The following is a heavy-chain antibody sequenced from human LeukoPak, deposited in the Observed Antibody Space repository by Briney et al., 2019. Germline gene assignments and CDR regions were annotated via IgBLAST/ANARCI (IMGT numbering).Heavy chain of an antibody. CDR2: INPNSGDT. V-gene: IGHV1-2*02. J-gene: IGHJ3*02. CDR3: ARRGYSKPRGAFDI. D-gene: IGHD6-13*01. CDR1: GYTFTGYY. Sequence: ASVKVSCKASGYTFTGYYIHWVRQAPGQGLEWMGWINPNSGDTKYAQKFQGRVTMTRDTSISTAYMELSRLRSDDTAVYYCARRGYSKPRGAFDIWGQGTMVTVSS.